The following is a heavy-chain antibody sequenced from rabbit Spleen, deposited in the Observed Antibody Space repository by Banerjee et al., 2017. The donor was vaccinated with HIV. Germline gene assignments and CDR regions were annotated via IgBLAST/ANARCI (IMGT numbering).Heavy chain of an antibody. J-gene: IGHJ4*01. CDR3: ARETSSGWGIVSFYFSL. Sequence: QEQLVESGGDLVKPGASLTLTCTASGVSFSSNHYMCWVCQAPGKGLEWIACIDSGSSGDTYYASWAKGRFTISKTSSTTVTLQMTSLTAADTATYFCARETSSGWGIVSFYFSLWGPGTLVTVS. CDR1: GVSFSSNHY. V-gene: IGHV1S45*01. CDR2: IDSGSSGDT. D-gene: IGHD4-1*01.